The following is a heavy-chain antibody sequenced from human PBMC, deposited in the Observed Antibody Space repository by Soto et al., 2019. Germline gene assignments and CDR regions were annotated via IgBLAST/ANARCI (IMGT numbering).Heavy chain of an antibody. D-gene: IGHD3-10*01. Sequence: SETLSLTCTVSGGSISSYYWSWIRQPPGKGLEWIGYIYYSVSTNYNPSLKSRVTISVDTSKNQFSLKLSSVTAADTAVYYCARGPINMVRGVSEMDVWGQGTRVTVSS. V-gene: IGHV4-59*01. CDR2: IYYSVST. J-gene: IGHJ6*02. CDR1: GGSISSYY. CDR3: ARGPINMVRGVSEMDV.